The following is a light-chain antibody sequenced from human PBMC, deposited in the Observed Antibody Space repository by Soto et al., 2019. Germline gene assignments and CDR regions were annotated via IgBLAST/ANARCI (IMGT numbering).Light chain of an antibody. V-gene: IGKV3-15*01. Sequence: EIVMTQSPAKLSVSPGEKATLSCRASQSVGRNLAWYQQKPGQAPRLLIYGASTRATGIPARFSGSGSGTEFTLTISSLQSEDFAIYSCQQYNHWPPLTFGGGTKVEIK. J-gene: IGKJ4*01. CDR2: GAS. CDR1: QSVGRN. CDR3: QQYNHWPPLT.